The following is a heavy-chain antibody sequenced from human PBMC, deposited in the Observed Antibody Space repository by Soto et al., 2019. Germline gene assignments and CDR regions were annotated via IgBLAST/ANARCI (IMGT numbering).Heavy chain of an antibody. V-gene: IGHV6-1*01. J-gene: IGHJ3*02. Sequence: SQTLSLTCAISGDSVSSNSRAAWNWIRQSPSRGLEWLVRTYYRSKWSSDYAVSVNSRTTINADTSKNQFSLHLNSVTPEDTAVYYCVGGTRSAYDIWGEGTMVT. CDR3: VGGTRSAYDI. CDR1: GDSVSSNSRAA. CDR2: TYYRSKWSS.